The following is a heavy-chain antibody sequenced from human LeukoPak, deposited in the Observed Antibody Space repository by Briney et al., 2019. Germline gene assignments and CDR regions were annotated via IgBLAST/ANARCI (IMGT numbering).Heavy chain of an antibody. Sequence: PSETLSLTCTVSGGSISSYYWSWIRQPPGKGLEWIGYIYYSGSTNYNPSLKSRVTISVDTSKNQFSLKLGSVTAADTAVYYCARRSGIYDSSGGLDYWGQGTLVTVSS. CDR1: GGSISSYY. CDR2: IYYSGST. D-gene: IGHD3-22*01. V-gene: IGHV4-59*08. J-gene: IGHJ4*02. CDR3: ARRSGIYDSSGGLDY.